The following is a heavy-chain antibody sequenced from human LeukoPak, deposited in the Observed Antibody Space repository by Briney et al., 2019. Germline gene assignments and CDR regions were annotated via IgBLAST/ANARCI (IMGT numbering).Heavy chain of an antibody. CDR2: IYYSGST. CDR1: GGSISSYY. Sequence: PSETLSLTCTVSGGSISSYYWSWIRQPPGKGLEWIGYIYYSGSTNYNPSLKSRVTISVDTSKNQFSLKLSSVTAADTAVYYCARVEYSYGSRFDYWGQGTPVTVSS. V-gene: IGHV4-59*12. D-gene: IGHD5-18*01. J-gene: IGHJ4*02. CDR3: ARVEYSYGSRFDY.